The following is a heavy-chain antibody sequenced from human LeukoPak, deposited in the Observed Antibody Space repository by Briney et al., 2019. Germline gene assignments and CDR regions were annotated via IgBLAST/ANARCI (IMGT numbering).Heavy chain of an antibody. D-gene: IGHD6-19*01. Sequence: GGSLRLSCVVSGFTFSKYWMTWVRQAPGKGLEWVANIKLDGSEKYYVDSVKDRFTISRGNAKNSLYLQMNSLRAEDTAVYYCAAYGIAVSALDYWGQGTLVTVSS. CDR1: GFTFSKYW. V-gene: IGHV3-7*05. CDR3: AAYGIAVSALDY. CDR2: IKLDGSEK. J-gene: IGHJ4*02.